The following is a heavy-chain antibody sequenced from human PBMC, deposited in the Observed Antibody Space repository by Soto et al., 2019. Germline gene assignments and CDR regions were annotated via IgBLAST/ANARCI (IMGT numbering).Heavy chain of an antibody. CDR2: IYYSGST. Sequence: SETLSLTCTVSGGSISSGDYYWSWIRQPPGKGLEWIGYIYYSGSTYYNPSLKSRVTISVNTSKNQFSLKLSSVTAADTAVYYCARQQGYDSSGYYYDFDPWGQGTLVTVSS. D-gene: IGHD3-22*01. CDR3: ARQQGYDSSGYYYDFDP. V-gene: IGHV4-30-4*01. CDR1: GGSISSGDYY. J-gene: IGHJ5*02.